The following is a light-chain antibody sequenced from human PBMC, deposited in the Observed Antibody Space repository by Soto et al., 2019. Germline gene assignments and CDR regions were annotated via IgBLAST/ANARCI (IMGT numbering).Light chain of an antibody. CDR1: QSISPW. Sequence: DIQMTQSPSTLSASVGDSVTITCRASQSISPWLAWYQQKPGKAPTLLIYKASSLEGGVPSRFSGSGSGTDFNITISSLQPDDVAAYYCQQYNTYPLTFGGGTTVEIK. CDR3: QQYNTYPLT. V-gene: IGKV1-5*03. CDR2: KAS. J-gene: IGKJ4*01.